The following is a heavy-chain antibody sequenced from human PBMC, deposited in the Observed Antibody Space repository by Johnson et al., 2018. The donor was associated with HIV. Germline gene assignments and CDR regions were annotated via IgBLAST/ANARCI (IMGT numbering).Heavy chain of an antibody. CDR2: INWSGGST. CDR1: GFTFDDYG. V-gene: IGHV3-20*04. J-gene: IGHJ3*02. D-gene: IGHD6-13*01. Sequence: VQLVESGGGAVRPGGSLRISCAASGFTFDDYGMSWVRQAPGKGLEWVSGINWSGGSTGYADSMKGRFTISRDNSKNTLYLEMSSLRVPDTAVYFCAKGGQQLADPCDIWGQGTMVTVSS. CDR3: AKGGQQLADPCDI.